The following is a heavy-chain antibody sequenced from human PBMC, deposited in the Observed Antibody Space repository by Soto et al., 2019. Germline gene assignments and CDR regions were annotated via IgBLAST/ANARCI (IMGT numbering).Heavy chain of an antibody. Sequence: ASVKVSCKASGYTFTRYAMHWVRQAPGQRLEWMGWINAGNGNTKYSQKFQGRVTITRDTSASTAYMELSSLRSEDTAVYYCARPRSTERYFDWAYYFDYWGQGTLVTVSS. CDR2: INAGNGNT. D-gene: IGHD3-9*01. V-gene: IGHV1-3*01. J-gene: IGHJ4*02. CDR3: ARPRSTERYFDWAYYFDY. CDR1: GYTFTRYA.